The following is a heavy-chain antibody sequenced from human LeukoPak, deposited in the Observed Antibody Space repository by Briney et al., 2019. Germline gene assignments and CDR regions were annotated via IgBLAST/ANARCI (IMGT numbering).Heavy chain of an antibody. CDR2: IIPIFGTA. CDR3: ARDLTMIAPEDAFDI. D-gene: IGHD3-22*01. V-gene: IGHV1-69*05. J-gene: IGHJ3*02. CDR1: GGTFSSYA. Sequence: SVKVSCKASGGTFSSYAISWVRQAPGQGLEWMGRIIPIFGTANYAQKFQGRVTTTTDESTSTAYMELSSLRSEDTAVYYCARDLTMIAPEDAFDIWGQGAMVTVSS.